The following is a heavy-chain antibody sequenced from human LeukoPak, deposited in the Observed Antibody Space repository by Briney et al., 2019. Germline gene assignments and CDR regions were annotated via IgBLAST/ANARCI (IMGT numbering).Heavy chain of an antibody. CDR1: GFTFSSYW. CDR2: VKNDGSNT. D-gene: IGHD7-27*01. Sequence: GGSLRLSCAASGFTFSSYWMHWVRQAPGKGLMWVSRVKNDGSNTNYADSVKGRLTISRDNAKNTLYLQMNSLGAEDTAVYYCARGDHTFWGFPHWGQGTLVTVSS. V-gene: IGHV3-74*01. J-gene: IGHJ4*02. CDR3: ARGDHTFWGFPH.